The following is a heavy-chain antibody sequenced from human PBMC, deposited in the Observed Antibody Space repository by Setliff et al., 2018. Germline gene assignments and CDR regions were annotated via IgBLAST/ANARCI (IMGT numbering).Heavy chain of an antibody. CDR3: AKERYFDWFFEG. CDR1: GESFSNNY. V-gene: IGHV4-34*01. CDR2: SNHGGST. D-gene: IGHD3-9*01. Sequence: SETLSLTCSVYGESFSNNYWSWIRQTPGKGLEWIGESNHGGSTSYHPSLKSRLTMSVDTSKNQFSLKLTSVTAADTAFYYCAKERYFDWFFEGWGQGTLVTVSS. J-gene: IGHJ4*02.